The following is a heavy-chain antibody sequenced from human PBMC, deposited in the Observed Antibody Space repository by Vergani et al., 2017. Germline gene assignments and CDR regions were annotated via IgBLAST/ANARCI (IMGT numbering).Heavy chain of an antibody. J-gene: IGHJ6*02. CDR1: DSSIMTKPY. V-gene: IGHV4-38-2*01. CDR2: IHHSGDT. D-gene: IGHD3-10*01. CDR3: ARHRGSGGFFPSSYLYGMDV. Sequence: QVQLQESGPGLVKPSETLTLTCDVSDSSIMTKPYWGWFRQSPGKGLEWIGCIHHSGDTHYNSSLQSRVSISIVSSSKFSLSLTSVTAADTAIYYCARHRGSGGFFPSSYLYGMDVWGHGTTVTVSS.